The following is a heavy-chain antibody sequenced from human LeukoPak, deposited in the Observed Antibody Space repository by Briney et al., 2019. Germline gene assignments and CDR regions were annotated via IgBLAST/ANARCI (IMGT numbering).Heavy chain of an antibody. D-gene: IGHD1-1*01. V-gene: IGHV1-2*02. CDR1: GFRVSDYL. CDR2: INPDNGGT. CDR3: ARGLFGTTWFDF. J-gene: IGHJ4*02. Sequence: ASVKVSCKASGFRVSDYLIHGIRQAPGQGPQYMGWINPDNGGTHYSQHFQVRVTMTRDTSVSTVYMELTSLSSDDTAVYFCARGLFGTTWFDFWGQGTLVTVSS.